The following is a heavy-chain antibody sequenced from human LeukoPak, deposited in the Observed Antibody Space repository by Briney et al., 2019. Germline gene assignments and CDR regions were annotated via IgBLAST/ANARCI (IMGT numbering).Heavy chain of an antibody. D-gene: IGHD6-13*01. V-gene: IGHV3-23*01. CDR1: GFTVSSDY. CDR2: ISGSGGST. J-gene: IGHJ4*02. CDR3: AKDANQWIAAAGTAFFDY. Sequence: GGSLRLSCAASGFTVSSDYMSWVRQPPGKGLEWVSAISGSGGSTYYADSVKGRFTISRDNSKNTLYLQMNSLRAEDTAVYYCAKDANQWIAAAGTAFFDYWGQGTLVTVSS.